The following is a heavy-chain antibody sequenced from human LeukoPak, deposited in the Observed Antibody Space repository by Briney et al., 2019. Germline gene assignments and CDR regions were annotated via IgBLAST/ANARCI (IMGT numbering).Heavy chain of an antibody. CDR2: IRYDGSNK. CDR1: GFTFSRYG. J-gene: IGHJ4*02. CDR3: ANLNGGNSASLDY. D-gene: IGHD4-23*01. Sequence: GGSLRLSCAASGFTFSRYGMHWVRQAPGKGLEEVTFIRYDGSNKYYADSVKGRFTISRDNSKNTLYLQMNSLRTEDTAVYYCANLNGGNSASLDYWGQGTLVTVSS. V-gene: IGHV3-30*02.